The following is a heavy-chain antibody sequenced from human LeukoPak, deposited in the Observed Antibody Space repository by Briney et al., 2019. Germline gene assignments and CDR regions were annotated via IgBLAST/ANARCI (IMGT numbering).Heavy chain of an antibody. J-gene: IGHJ4*02. Sequence: ASLKVPCKASGYTFTSNYIHWVRQAPGQGLEWMGMIYPRDGSTSYAQKFQGRVTVTRDTSTSTVHMELSGLRSEDTAVYYCARDQEGFDYWGQGTLVTVSS. CDR2: IYPRDGST. CDR1: GYTFTSNY. CDR3: ARDQEGFDY. V-gene: IGHV1-46*01.